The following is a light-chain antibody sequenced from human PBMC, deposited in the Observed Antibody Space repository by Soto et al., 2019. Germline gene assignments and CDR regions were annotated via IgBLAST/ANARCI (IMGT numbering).Light chain of an antibody. CDR3: QQFNSFPLT. V-gene: IGKV1-13*02. Sequence: AIQLTQSPSSLSASVGDRVTITCRANQSISSALAWYQQKPGKAPKLLIYDASSLESGVPSRFSGSGSGTDFTLTISSLQPEDFETYYCQQFNSFPLTFGGGTKVEIK. CDR2: DAS. CDR1: QSISSA. J-gene: IGKJ4*01.